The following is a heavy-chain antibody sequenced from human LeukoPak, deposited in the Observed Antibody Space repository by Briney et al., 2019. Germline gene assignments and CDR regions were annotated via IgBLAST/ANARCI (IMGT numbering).Heavy chain of an antibody. CDR2: ISSSSRYI. CDR3: ARHTSASVGTLLGY. V-gene: IGHV3-21*01. J-gene: IGHJ4*02. CDR1: GFIVSTYS. D-gene: IGHD7-27*01. Sequence: GGSLRLSCAASGFIVSTYSMHWARQAPGKGLEWVSAISSSSRYINYADSVKGRFTISRDNTKNSLYLQMDSLRAEDTAIYYCARHTSASVGTLLGYWGQGTLVTVSS.